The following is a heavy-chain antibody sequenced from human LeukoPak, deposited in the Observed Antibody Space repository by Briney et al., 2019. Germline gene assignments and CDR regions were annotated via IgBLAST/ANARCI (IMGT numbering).Heavy chain of an antibody. Sequence: GGSLGLSCAASGFTLSNNAMSCVRQAPGKGPEWVSAISGFTTYYADSVKGRFTISKDISKNTLALQMNSLRAQDTAIYYCVKEAPYGRPRLYYFDAWGQGTLVTVSS. CDR2: ISGFTT. CDR1: GFTLSNNA. CDR3: VKEAPYGRPRLYYFDA. V-gene: IGHV3-23*01. J-gene: IGHJ4*02. D-gene: IGHD1-26*01.